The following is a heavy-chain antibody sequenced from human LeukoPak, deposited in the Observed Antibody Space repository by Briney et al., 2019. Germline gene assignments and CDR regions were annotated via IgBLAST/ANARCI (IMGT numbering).Heavy chain of an antibody. J-gene: IGHJ5*02. V-gene: IGHV1-18*01. D-gene: IGHD3-10*01. CDR3: AGGTLPYYGSGFVRLDP. Sequence: GASVKVSCKASGYTFTSYGISWVRQAPGQGLEWMGWISAYNGNTNYAQKLQGRVTMTTDTSTSTAYMELRSLRSDDTAVYYCAGGTLPYYGSGFVRLDPWGQGTLVTVSS. CDR1: GYTFTSYG. CDR2: ISAYNGNT.